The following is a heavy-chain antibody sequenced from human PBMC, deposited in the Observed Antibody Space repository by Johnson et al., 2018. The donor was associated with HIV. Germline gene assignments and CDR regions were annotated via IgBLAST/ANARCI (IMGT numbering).Heavy chain of an antibody. CDR2: IKQDGSEK. V-gene: IGHV3-7*01. Sequence: VQLVESGGGLVQPGGSLRLSCAASGFTFSSYWMSWVRQAPGKGLEWVANIKQDGSEKYYVDSVKGRFTISRDNAKNSLYLQMNSLRAEDTAVYYCARNVYSGYDFRDAFDIWGQGTMVTVSS. CDR1: GFTFSSYW. CDR3: ARNVYSGYDFRDAFDI. J-gene: IGHJ3*02. D-gene: IGHD5-12*01.